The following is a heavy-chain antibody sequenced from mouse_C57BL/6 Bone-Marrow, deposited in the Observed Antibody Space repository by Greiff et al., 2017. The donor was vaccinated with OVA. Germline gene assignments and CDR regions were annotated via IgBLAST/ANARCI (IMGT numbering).Heavy chain of an antibody. Sequence: QVQLKVSGPGILQPSQTLSLTCSFSGFSLSTFGMGVGWIRQPSGKGLEWLAHIWWDDDKYYNPALKSRLTISKDTSKNQVFLKIANVDTADTATYYCARIAAPIYYYGSSYWFAYWGQGTLVTVSA. J-gene: IGHJ3*01. CDR1: GFSLSTFGMG. CDR3: ARIAAPIYYYGSSYWFAY. V-gene: IGHV8-8*01. D-gene: IGHD1-1*01. CDR2: IWWDDDK.